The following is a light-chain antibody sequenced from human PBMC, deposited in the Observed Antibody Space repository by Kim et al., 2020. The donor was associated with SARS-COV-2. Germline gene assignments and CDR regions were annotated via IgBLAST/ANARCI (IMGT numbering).Light chain of an antibody. CDR2: GAS. CDR1: QSVRSN. CDR3: QQYNNWPPGT. V-gene: IGKV3-15*01. Sequence: YPGERATLSCRASQSVRSNLAWYQQKPGQAPRLLIYGASTRATGIPARFSGSGSGTEFTLTISSLQSEDFAVYYCQQYNNWPPGTFGQGTKVDIK. J-gene: IGKJ1*01.